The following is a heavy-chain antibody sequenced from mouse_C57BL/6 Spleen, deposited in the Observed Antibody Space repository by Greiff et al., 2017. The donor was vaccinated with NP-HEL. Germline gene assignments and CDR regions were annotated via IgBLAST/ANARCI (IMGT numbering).Heavy chain of an antibody. V-gene: IGHV6-3*01. D-gene: IGHD3-2*01. J-gene: IGHJ3*01. CDR3: TDSWGFAY. CDR1: GFTFSNYW. CDR2: IRLKSDNYAT. Sequence: EVKLVESGGGLVQPGGSMKLSCVASGFTFSNYWMNWVRQSPEKGLEWVAQIRLKSDNYATHSAESVKGRFTISRDDSKSSVYLQMNNLRAEDTGIYYCTDSWGFAYWGQGTLVTVSA.